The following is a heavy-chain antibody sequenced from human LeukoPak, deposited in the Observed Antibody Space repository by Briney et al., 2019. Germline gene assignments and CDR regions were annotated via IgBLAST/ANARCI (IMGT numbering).Heavy chain of an antibody. V-gene: IGHV4-39*01. CDR2: IYYSGSP. CDR3: ARWRTARTGFDY. J-gene: IGHJ4*02. Sequence: PSETLSLTCTVSGGSISSNSYYWGWICQPPGKGLEWIGSIYYSGSPYYNPSLKSRVTISVDTSKNQFSLKVISVTAADTAVYYCARWRTARTGFDYWGQGTLVTVSS. CDR1: GGSISSNSYY. D-gene: IGHD3/OR15-3a*01.